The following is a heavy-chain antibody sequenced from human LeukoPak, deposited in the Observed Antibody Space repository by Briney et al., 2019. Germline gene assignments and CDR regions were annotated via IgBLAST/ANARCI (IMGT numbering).Heavy chain of an antibody. V-gene: IGHV3-21*01. CDR1: GFTFSSYS. CDR2: ISSSSSYI. Sequence: GGSLRLSCAASGFTFSSYSMNWVRQAPGKGLEWVSSISSSSSYIYYADSVKGRFTISRDDAKNSLYLQMNGLRAEDTAVYYCARVLMNYGSGMADWFDPWGQGTLVTVSS. D-gene: IGHD3-10*01. CDR3: ARVLMNYGSGMADWFDP. J-gene: IGHJ5*02.